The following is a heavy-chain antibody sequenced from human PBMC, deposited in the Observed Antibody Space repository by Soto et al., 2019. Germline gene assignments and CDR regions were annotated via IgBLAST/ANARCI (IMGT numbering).Heavy chain of an antibody. CDR1: VVSFSGYY. V-gene: IGHV4-34*01. CDR2: INHSGST. J-gene: IGHJ5*02. D-gene: IGHD3-22*01. Sequence: PSDTLSLTCAFYVVSFSGYYWSWIRHPPGKWLEWIGEINHSGSTNYNPSLRSRVTISVDTSKNQFSLKLSSVTAADTAVYYCARGTYYYDSSGYLTYNWLDPWGQGTLVTV. CDR3: ARGTYYYDSSGYLTYNWLDP.